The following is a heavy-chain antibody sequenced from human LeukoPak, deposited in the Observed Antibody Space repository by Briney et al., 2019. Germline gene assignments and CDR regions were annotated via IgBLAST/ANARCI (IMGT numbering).Heavy chain of an antibody. CDR3: ASGLRRWLQFDY. CDR2: IYYSGST. J-gene: IGHJ4*02. Sequence: SETLSLTCTVSGGSISSYYWSWIRQPPGKGLEWIGHIYYSGSTNYNPSLKSRVTISVDTSKNQFSLKLSSVTAADTAVYYCASGLRRWLQFDYWGQGTLVTVSS. CDR1: GGSISSYY. V-gene: IGHV4-59*01. D-gene: IGHD5-24*01.